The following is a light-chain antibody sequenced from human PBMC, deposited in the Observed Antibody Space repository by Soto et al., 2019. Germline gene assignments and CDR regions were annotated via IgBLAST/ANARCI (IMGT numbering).Light chain of an antibody. V-gene: IGKV1-13*02. J-gene: IGKJ3*01. Sequence: AIQLTQSPSSLSASVGDRVTITCRASQGISSALAWYQQKPGKAPKLLIYDASSLESGVPSRFIGSGSGTDFTLTISSLQSEDFATYYCQQFNSYLLFTFGPGTKVDIK. CDR2: DAS. CDR3: QQFNSYLLFT. CDR1: QGISSA.